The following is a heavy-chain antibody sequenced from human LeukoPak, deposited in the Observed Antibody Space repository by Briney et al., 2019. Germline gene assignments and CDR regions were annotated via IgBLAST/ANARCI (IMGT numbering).Heavy chain of an antibody. D-gene: IGHD3-22*01. CDR3: ARVGGSGYYHHFDY. J-gene: IGHJ4*02. CDR1: GGTFSSYA. Sequence: SVKVSCKASGGTFSSYAISWVRQAPGQGLEWMGGIIPIFGTANYAQKFQGRVTITADESTSTAYMELSSLRSEDTAVYYCARVGGSGYYHHFDYWGQGTLITVSS. CDR2: IIPIFGTA. V-gene: IGHV1-69*01.